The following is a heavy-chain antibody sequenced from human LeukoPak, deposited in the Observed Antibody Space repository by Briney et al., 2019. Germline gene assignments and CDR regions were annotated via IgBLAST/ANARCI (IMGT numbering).Heavy chain of an antibody. CDR1: GVSISSYY. D-gene: IGHD6-19*01. CDR2: IYTSGST. J-gene: IGHJ6*02. CDR3: ARDTSLRYSSGWYPYYYYGMDV. V-gene: IGHV4-4*07. Sequence: SETLSLTCTVSGVSISSYYWSWIRQPAGKGLEWIGRIYTSGSTNYNPSLKNRVTESVDTSKNQFSLKLSSVTAADTAVYYCARDTSLRYSSGWYPYYYYGMDVWGQGTTVTVSS.